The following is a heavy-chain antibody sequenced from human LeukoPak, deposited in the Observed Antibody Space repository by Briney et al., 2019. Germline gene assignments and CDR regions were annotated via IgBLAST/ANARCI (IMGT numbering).Heavy chain of an antibody. J-gene: IGHJ4*02. CDR1: GGSISSSSYY. CDR3: ARDSCSSTSCRKKFDN. CDR2: IYYSGST. D-gene: IGHD2-2*01. Sequence: SETLSLTCTVSGGSISSSSYYWGWIRQPPGKGLEWIGSIYYSGSTYYNPSLKSRVTISVETSKVQFSLELSSVTAAGTAVYYCARDSCSSTSCRKKFDNWGQGTLVTVSS. V-gene: IGHV4-39*07.